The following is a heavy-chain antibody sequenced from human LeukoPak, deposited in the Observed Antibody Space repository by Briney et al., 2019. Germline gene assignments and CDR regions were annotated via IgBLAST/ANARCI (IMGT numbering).Heavy chain of an antibody. CDR1: GGSISSYY. CDR2: IYYSGST. V-gene: IGHV4-59*01. J-gene: IGHJ4*02. Sequence: PSETLSLTCTVSGGSISSYYWSWIRQPPGKGLEWIGYIYYSGSTNYNPSLKSRVTISVDTSKNQFSLKLSSVTAADTAVYYCARTAGTGGNFDYWGQGTLVTVSS. CDR3: ARTAGTGGNFDY. D-gene: IGHD3-10*01.